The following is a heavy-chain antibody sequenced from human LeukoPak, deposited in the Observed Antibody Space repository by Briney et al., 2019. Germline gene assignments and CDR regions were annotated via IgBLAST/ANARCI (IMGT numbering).Heavy chain of an antibody. V-gene: IGHV4-59*08. CDR1: SGSISSFY. CDR3: ARHELGYCSGGRCPYWLDY. J-gene: IGHJ4*02. D-gene: IGHD2-15*01. Sequence: PSETLSLTCTVSSGSISSFYWSWIRQPPGKGLEWIGYIYHSESPNYNPSLKSRATISVDTSKNQFSLKLSSVTAADTAFYYCARHELGYCSGGRCPYWLDYWGQGTLVTVSS. CDR2: IYHSESP.